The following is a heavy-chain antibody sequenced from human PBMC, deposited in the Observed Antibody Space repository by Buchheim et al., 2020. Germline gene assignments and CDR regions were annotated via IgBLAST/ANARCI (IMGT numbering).Heavy chain of an antibody. V-gene: IGHV3-23*01. J-gene: IGHJ4*02. Sequence: EVQLLGSGGGLVQPGGSLRLSCAASGLTFSSSAMNWVRQAPGKGLEWVSSISGGGDYTYYADSVMGRFTISRDNSESTLFLQMNSLRAEDTAVYYCTKKLLSGSYPFDNWGQGTL. D-gene: IGHD3-22*01. CDR3: TKKLLSGSYPFDN. CDR2: ISGGGDYT. CDR1: GLTFSSSA.